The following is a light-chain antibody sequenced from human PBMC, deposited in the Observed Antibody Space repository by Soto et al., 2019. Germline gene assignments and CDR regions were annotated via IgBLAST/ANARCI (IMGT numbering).Light chain of an antibody. CDR2: LGP. V-gene: IGKV2-28*01. Sequence: EIVMTQSPLSLPVTPGEPASISCRSSQSLLDSNGYNYLDWYLQKPGQSPQLLIHLGPNRASGVPDTFSGSGSGPDFTLNISRVEAEDVVFYFYLQALHPPLTFGGATKVEIK. J-gene: IGKJ4*01. CDR1: QSLLDSNGYNY. CDR3: LQALHPPLT.